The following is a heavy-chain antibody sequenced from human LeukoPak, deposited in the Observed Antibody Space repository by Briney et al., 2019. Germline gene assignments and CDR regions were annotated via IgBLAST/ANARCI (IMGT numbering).Heavy chain of an antibody. CDR3: ASGLYYYCSGSYCKNQNWFDS. D-gene: IGHD3-10*01. V-gene: IGHV4-59*08. CDR2: IYYSGST. CDR1: GGSISGYY. Sequence: SETLSLTCTVSGGSISGYYWSWIRQPPGKGLEWIVHIYYSGSTNYNPSLKSRVTISVDTSKNQFSLKLSSVTAADTAVYYCASGLYYYCSGSYCKNQNWFDSWGQGTLVTVSS. J-gene: IGHJ5*01.